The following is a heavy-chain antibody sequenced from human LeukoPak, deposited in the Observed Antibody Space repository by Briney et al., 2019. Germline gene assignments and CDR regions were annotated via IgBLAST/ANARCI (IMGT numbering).Heavy chain of an antibody. Sequence: GGSLRLSCAASGFTFSSYAMSWVRQAPGKGLEWVANIKQDGSEKYYVDSVKGRFTISRDNAKNSLYLQMNSLRAEDTAVYYCARGDDSSGYYFYYFDYWGQGTLVTVSS. CDR3: ARGDDSSGYYFYYFDY. D-gene: IGHD3-22*01. J-gene: IGHJ4*02. CDR2: IKQDGSEK. V-gene: IGHV3-7*01. CDR1: GFTFSSYA.